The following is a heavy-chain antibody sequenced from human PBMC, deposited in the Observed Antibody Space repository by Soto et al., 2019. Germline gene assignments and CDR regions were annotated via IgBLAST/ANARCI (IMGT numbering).Heavy chain of an antibody. J-gene: IGHJ5*01. V-gene: IGHV3-33*01. CDR2: IVREGSEK. D-gene: IGHD4-17*01. Sequence: QVQLVESGGGVVQPGRSLRLSCAASGFAFSSHGMHWVRQAPRKGLEWVAVIVREGSEKHYADSVKGRFTISRDNSKNTLYLEMNSLRAEDTAVYYCARDDDYDDNGLDSWGQGTLVTVSS. CDR1: GFAFSSHG. CDR3: ARDDDYDDNGLDS.